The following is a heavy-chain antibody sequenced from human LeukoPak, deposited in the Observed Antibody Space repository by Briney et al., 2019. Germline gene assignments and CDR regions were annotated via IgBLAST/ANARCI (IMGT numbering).Heavy chain of an antibody. Sequence: GGSLRLSCTTSGFTFGDYAVSWFRQAPGKGLEWVSYISSSSSTIFYADSVKGRFTISRDNAKNSLYLQMNSLRAEDTAVYYCAREAGITPFYYFDYWGQGTLVTVSS. D-gene: IGHD3-10*01. V-gene: IGHV3-48*01. CDR2: ISSSSSTI. CDR3: AREAGITPFYYFDY. CDR1: GFTFGDYA. J-gene: IGHJ4*02.